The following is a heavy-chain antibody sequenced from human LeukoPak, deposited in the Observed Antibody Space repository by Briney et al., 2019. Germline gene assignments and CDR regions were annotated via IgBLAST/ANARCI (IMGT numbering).Heavy chain of an antibody. V-gene: IGHV3-23*01. D-gene: IGHD3-16*01. CDR3: AKDDDWGRFNH. CDR2: ISPRGDIT. J-gene: IGHJ1*01. Sequence: GGSLRLSCAASGFTFSSYWMGWVRQAPGKGLEWVSGISPRGDITYYKDSVRGRFTISRDNFKNTVSLQLNSLRAEDTAMYYCAKDDDWGRFNHWGQGTLVTVSS. CDR1: GFTFSSYW.